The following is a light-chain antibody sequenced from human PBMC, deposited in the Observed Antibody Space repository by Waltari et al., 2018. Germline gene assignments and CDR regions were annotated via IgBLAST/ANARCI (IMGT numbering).Light chain of an antibody. CDR3: DSWNSRGTLWV. V-gene: IGLV3-19*01. CDR2: GNN. CDR1: SLRVSY. J-gene: IGLJ3*02. Sequence: SSELTQDPSVSVALGQTVTITCQGDSLRVSYTNWYKQKPGQAPVLVVYGNNNRPSGIPALFSGSKSGIIGSLTITGGHVEDAADYYCDSWNSRGTLWVFGGGTRLTVL.